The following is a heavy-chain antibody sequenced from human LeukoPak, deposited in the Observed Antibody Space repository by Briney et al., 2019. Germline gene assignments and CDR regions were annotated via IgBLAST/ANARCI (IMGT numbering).Heavy chain of an antibody. J-gene: IGHJ4*02. CDR2: IHYSGST. Sequence: SETLSLTCTVSGGSISSYYWNWIRQPPGKGLEWIGYIHYSGSTYYNPSLKSRVTISVDTSKNQFSLKLSSVTAADTAVYYCARWYRSVAAARSGGYFDYWGQGTLVTVSS. D-gene: IGHD6-13*01. CDR3: ARWYRSVAAARSGGYFDY. CDR1: GGSISSYY. V-gene: IGHV4-59*08.